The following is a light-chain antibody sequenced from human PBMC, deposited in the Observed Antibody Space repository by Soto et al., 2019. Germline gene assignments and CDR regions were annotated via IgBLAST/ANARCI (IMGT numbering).Light chain of an antibody. V-gene: IGKV3-15*01. J-gene: IGKJ1*01. CDR1: QSVSNN. CDR3: QQYNNWPHT. CDR2: GAS. Sequence: EIVMTQSPATLSVSPGERATLSCRASQSVSNNLGWYQQKPGQAPRLLIYGASTRATGIPARFSGSGSGTEFTLTIGSLQSEDFSVYYCQQYNNWPHTFGQRTKVEIK.